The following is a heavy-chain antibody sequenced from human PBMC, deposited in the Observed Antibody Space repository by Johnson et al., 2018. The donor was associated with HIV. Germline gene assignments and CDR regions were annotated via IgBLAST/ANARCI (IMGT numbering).Heavy chain of an antibody. D-gene: IGHD1-14*01. V-gene: IGHV3-20*04. Sequence: VQLVESGGGVVQPGGSLRLSCAASGFIFSSYGMSWVRQAPGKGLEWVSGINWNGGSTGYADSVKGRFTISRDNAKNSLYLQMNSLRAEDTAVYYCPVDTEAFDIWGQGTMVTVSS. J-gene: IGHJ3*02. CDR3: PVDTEAFDI. CDR2: INWNGGST. CDR1: GFIFSSYG.